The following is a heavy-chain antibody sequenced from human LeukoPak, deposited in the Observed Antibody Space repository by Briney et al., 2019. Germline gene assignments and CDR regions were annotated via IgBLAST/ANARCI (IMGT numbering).Heavy chain of an antibody. Sequence: GGSLRLSCAASGFTFSSYSMNWVRQAPGKGLEWASSISSSSSYIYYADSVKGRFTISRDNAKNSLYLQMNSLRAEDTAVYYCARDTAMVTDYYYMDVWGKGTTVTVSS. CDR3: ARDTAMVTDYYYMDV. CDR2: ISSSSSYI. D-gene: IGHD5-18*01. CDR1: GFTFSSYS. J-gene: IGHJ6*03. V-gene: IGHV3-21*01.